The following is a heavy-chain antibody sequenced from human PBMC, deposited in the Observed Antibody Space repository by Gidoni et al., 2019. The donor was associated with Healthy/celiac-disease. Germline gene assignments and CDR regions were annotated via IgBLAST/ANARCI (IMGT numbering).Heavy chain of an antibody. V-gene: IGHV4-34*01. CDR1: GGSFSGYY. CDR2: INHSGST. D-gene: IGHD6-25*01. J-gene: IGHJ4*02. CDR3: ARGRGAAYYFDY. Sequence: QVQLQQWGAGLLKPSETLSLTCAVYGGSFSGYYWSWIRQPPGKGLEWIGEINHSGSTNYNPSLKSRVTRSVDTSKNQFSLKLSSVTAADTAVYYFARGRGAAYYFDYWGQGTLVTVSS.